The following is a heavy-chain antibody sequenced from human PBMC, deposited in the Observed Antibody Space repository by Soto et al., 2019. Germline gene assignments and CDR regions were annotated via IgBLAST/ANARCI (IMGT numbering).Heavy chain of an antibody. V-gene: IGHV3-11*01. CDR1: GFTFSDYY. CDR2: ISGSGSIT. D-gene: IGHD6-13*01. Sequence: GGSLRLSCAASGFTFSDYYMSWFRQAPGKGLEWVSYISGSGSITHDADSVKGRFTISRDNAKNSLYLQMNSLRAEDTAIYYCARVGSTLAAGTPDYWGQGTLVTVSS. J-gene: IGHJ4*02. CDR3: ARVGSTLAAGTPDY.